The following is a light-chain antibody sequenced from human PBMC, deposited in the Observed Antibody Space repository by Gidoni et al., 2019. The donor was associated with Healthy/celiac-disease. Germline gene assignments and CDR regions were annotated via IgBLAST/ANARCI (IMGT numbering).Light chain of an antibody. J-gene: IGKJ1*01. CDR2: AAS. CDR3: QQSYSTPGT. CDR1: QSSSSY. V-gene: IGKV1-39*01. Sequence: IQMPQSPSSRSASVADRVNRTCRASQSSSSYLNWYQRKQGKAPKLLLYAASSLQSGVPSRFSGIGSGTAFTLTISSLQPQDFATYAFQQSYSTPGTFGQXTKVEIK.